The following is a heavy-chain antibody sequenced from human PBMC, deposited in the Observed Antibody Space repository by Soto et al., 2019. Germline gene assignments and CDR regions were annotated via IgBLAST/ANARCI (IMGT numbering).Heavy chain of an antibody. CDR3: ARGGYCSGGSCYSDNWFDP. V-gene: IGHV3-23*01. D-gene: IGHD2-15*01. CDR2: ISGSGGST. Sequence: GGSLRLSCAASGFTFSSYAMSWVRQAPGKGLEWVSAISGSGGSTYYADSVKGRFTISRDNSKNTLYLQMNSLRAEDTAVYYCARGGYCSGGSCYSDNWFDPWGQGTLVTVSS. CDR1: GFTFSSYA. J-gene: IGHJ5*02.